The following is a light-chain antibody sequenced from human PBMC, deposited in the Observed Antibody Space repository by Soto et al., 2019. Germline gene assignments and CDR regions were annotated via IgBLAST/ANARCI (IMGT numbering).Light chain of an antibody. V-gene: IGKV3-20*01. CDR2: GAS. J-gene: IGKJ1*01. CDR1: QSVTDNY. CDR3: KQYSRAPLT. Sequence: EIVLTQSPATLSLSPGERATLSCRASQSVTDNYLARHLQKPGQAPRLVISGASSRTSGIPDRFSASGYGTDFTLTISRREPQDFAVYHCKQYSRAPLTVGKGAKVGIK.